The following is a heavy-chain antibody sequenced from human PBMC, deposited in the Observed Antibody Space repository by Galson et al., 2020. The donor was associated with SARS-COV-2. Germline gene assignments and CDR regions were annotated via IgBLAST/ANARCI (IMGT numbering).Heavy chain of an antibody. J-gene: IGHJ5*02. V-gene: IGHV4-30-4*01. D-gene: IGHD2-2*01. Sequence: SETLSLTCTVSGGSISGGDYYWTWIRQPPGKGLEWIGYIYYSVTTYYNPSLRTRVTISEDTSNQFSLKLTSVTPADTAVYYCVRLGMWGTTCSGPGCGWFDPWGQGTLVTVSS. CDR3: VRLGMWGTTCSGPGCGWFDP. CDR2: IYYSVTT. CDR1: GGSISGGDYY.